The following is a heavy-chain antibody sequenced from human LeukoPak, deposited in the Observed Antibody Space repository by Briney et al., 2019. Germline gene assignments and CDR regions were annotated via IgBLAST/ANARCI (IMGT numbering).Heavy chain of an antibody. J-gene: IGHJ4*02. D-gene: IGHD6-19*01. V-gene: IGHV3-23*01. Sequence: GGSLRLSCGASGFTFSSYAMSWVRQAPGKGLEWVSAISNSGGRTYYEDSVKGRFTISRDNSDNTLYLQMNGLRAEDTAVYYCAKTDVGIGWHHFDYWGQGTLVTVSS. CDR1: GFTFSSYA. CDR3: AKTDVGIGWHHFDY. CDR2: ISNSGGRT.